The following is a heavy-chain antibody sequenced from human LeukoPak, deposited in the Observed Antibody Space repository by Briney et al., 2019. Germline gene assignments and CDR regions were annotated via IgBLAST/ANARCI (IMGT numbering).Heavy chain of an antibody. Sequence: ASVKVSCKASGYTFTSYYMHWVRQAPGQGLEWMGINNPSGGSTSYAQKFQGRVTMTRDTSTSTVYMELSSLRSEDTAVYYCAINTYYYGSGSHIRGANDYWGQGTLVTVSS. CDR2: NNPSGGST. CDR1: GYTFTSYY. J-gene: IGHJ4*02. CDR3: AINTYYYGSGSHIRGANDY. V-gene: IGHV1-46*01. D-gene: IGHD3-10*01.